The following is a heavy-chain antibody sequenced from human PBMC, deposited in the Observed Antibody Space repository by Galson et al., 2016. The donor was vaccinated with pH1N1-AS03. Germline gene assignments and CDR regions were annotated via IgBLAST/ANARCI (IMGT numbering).Heavy chain of an antibody. CDR3: ALTMGGTPDFGY. D-gene: IGHD1-26*01. Sequence: QSGAEVKKPGESLKISCKGSGYTFYSSWIGWVRQKPGKGLEWIGNIYYTGSPNYNPSLRSRVTISRDTSKNQFFLKVTSVTAADTAVYYCALTMGGTPDFGYWGQGILVTVSS. J-gene: IGHJ4*02. CDR2: IYYTGSP. CDR1: GYTFYSSW. V-gene: IGHV5-51*01.